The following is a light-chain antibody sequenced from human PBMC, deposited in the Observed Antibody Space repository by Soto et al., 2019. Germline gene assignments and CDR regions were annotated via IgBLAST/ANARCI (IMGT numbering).Light chain of an antibody. CDR3: QEYNTWPWT. CDR2: GAS. CDR1: QSVSSK. Sequence: EIVLTQSPATLSVSPGESATLSCRASQSVSSKLAWYQQTPGQAPRLLIYGASTRATGIPARFSGSGSGTEFTLTISSLQSEDFTVYYCQEYNTWPWTFGQGTKVDIK. V-gene: IGKV3-15*01. J-gene: IGKJ1*01.